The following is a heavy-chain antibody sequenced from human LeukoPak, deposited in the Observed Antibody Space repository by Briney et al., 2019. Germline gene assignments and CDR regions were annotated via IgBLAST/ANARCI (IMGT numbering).Heavy chain of an antibody. J-gene: IGHJ4*02. D-gene: IGHD4-23*01. CDR3: VRGATAVTRHLDY. Sequence: GGSLRLSCAASRFTFSSFSMNWVRQAPGKGLEWVSSISPSSDYKYYADSVKGRFTISRDNAKNSLYLQMNSLRAEDTAAYYCVRGATAVTRHLDYWGQGTLVTVSS. V-gene: IGHV3-21*01. CDR1: RFTFSSFS. CDR2: ISPSSDYK.